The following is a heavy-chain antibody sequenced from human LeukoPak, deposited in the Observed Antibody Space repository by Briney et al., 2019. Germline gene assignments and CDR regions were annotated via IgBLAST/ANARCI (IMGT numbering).Heavy chain of an antibody. D-gene: IGHD1-26*01. CDR3: ARDQSGSYNY. CDR1: GFTFSSYA. Sequence: TGGSLRLSCAASGFTFSSYAMSWVRQAPGKGLEWVSGISGSGGSTYYADSVKGRFTISRDNSKNTLYLQMNSLRAEDTAVYYCARDQSGSYNYWGQGTLVTVSS. CDR2: ISGSGGST. J-gene: IGHJ4*02. V-gene: IGHV3-23*01.